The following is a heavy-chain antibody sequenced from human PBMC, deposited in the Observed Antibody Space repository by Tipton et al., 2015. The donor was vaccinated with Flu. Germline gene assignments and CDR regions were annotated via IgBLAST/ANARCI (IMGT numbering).Heavy chain of an antibody. CDR1: GFTFDYYG. CDR2: MWSDGGNE. CDR3: AKGLGYCSSTTCYRPEDY. Sequence: SLRLSCAASGFTFDYYGMHWVRQAPGRGLQWVAFMWSDGGNEKYADSVKGRFAISRDNAKNTLYLQMNSLRAEDTAVYYCAKGLGYCSSTTCYRPEDYWGQGALVTVSS. V-gene: IGHV3-33*06. J-gene: IGHJ4*02. D-gene: IGHD2-2*01.